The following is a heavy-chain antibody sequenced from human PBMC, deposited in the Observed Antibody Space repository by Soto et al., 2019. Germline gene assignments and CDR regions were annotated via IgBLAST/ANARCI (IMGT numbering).Heavy chain of an antibody. CDR1: GGTFSSYA. CDR2: IIPIFGTA. V-gene: IGHV1-69*01. CDR3: VLYSSSAHYYYYYGMDV. Sequence: QVQLVQSGAEVKKPGSSVKVSCKASGGTFSSYAISWVRQAPGQGLEWMGGIIPIFGTANYAQKFQGRVTITADESTSTAYMELSSLRSEDTAVYYCVLYSSSAHYYYYYGMDVWGQGTTVTVSS. D-gene: IGHD6-6*01. J-gene: IGHJ6*02.